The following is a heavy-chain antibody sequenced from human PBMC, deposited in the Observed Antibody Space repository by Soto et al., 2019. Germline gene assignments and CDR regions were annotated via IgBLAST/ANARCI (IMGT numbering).Heavy chain of an antibody. Sequence: QLQLQESGPGLVKPSETLSLTCTVSGGSISSSSYYWGWIRQPPGKGLEWIGSIYYSGSTYYNPSLKSRVTISVDTSKIQFSLKLSSVPAADTAVYYCARQSGIAARLLFFDYWGQGTLVTVAS. CDR3: ARQSGIAARLLFFDY. V-gene: IGHV4-39*01. CDR2: IYYSGST. CDR1: GGSISSSSYY. J-gene: IGHJ4*02. D-gene: IGHD6-6*01.